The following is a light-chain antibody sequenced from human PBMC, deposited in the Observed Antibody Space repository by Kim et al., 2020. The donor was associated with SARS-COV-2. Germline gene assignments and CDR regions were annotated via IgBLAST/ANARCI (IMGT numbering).Light chain of an antibody. V-gene: IGKV3-15*01. CDR1: QSVSSN. J-gene: IGKJ1*01. Sequence: SPGERATLSCRASQSVSSNLAWYQQKPGQAPRLLIYDASTRATGIAARFSGSGSGTEFTLTISSLQSEDFAVYYCHQYDNWPPRTFGQGTKVDIK. CDR3: HQYDNWPPRT. CDR2: DAS.